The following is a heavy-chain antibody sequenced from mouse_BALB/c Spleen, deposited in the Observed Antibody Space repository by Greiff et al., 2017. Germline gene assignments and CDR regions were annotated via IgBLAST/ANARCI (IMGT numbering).Heavy chain of an antibody. CDR3: ARGPYYRYDGYYAMDY. J-gene: IGHJ4*01. Sequence: EVQGVESGGGLVKPGGSLKLSCAASGFTFSDYYMYWVRQTPEKRLEWVATISDGGSYTYYPDSVKGRFTISRDNAKNNLYLQMSSLKSEDTAMYYCARGPYYRYDGYYAMDYWGQGTSVTVSS. CDR2: ISDGGSYT. CDR1: GFTFSDYY. D-gene: IGHD2-14*01. V-gene: IGHV5-4*02.